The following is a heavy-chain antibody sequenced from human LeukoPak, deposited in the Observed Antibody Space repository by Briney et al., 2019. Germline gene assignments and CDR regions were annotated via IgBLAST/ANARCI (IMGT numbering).Heavy chain of an antibody. CDR2: INHSGST. V-gene: IGHV4-34*01. CDR3: ARTRTKLWFGEGPSGKNWFDP. CDR1: SGSFSGYY. D-gene: IGHD3-10*01. Sequence: SETLSLTCAVYSGSFSGYYWSWIRQPPGKGLEWIGEINHSGSTNYNPSLKSRVTISVDTSKNQFSLKLSSVTAADTAVYYCARTRTKLWFGEGPSGKNWFDPWGQGTLVTVSS. J-gene: IGHJ5*02.